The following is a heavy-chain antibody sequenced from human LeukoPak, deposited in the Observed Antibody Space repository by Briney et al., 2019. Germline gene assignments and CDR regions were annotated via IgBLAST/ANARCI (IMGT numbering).Heavy chain of an antibody. CDR2: IKEDGSEK. CDR3: AKVIPEVGTTTWGAYYFDY. D-gene: IGHD1-14*01. V-gene: IGHV3-7*03. J-gene: IGHJ4*02. Sequence: PGGSLRLSCAASGFTFSRSWMNWVRQAPGKGLEWVASIKEDGSEKYYVDSVKGRFTISRDNSKNTLYLQMNSLRAEDTAVYYCAKVIPEVGTTTWGAYYFDYWGQGTLVTVSS. CDR1: GFTFSRSW.